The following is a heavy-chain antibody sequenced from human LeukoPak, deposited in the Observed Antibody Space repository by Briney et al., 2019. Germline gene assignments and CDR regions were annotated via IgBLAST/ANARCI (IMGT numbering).Heavy chain of an antibody. V-gene: IGHV3-21*01. J-gene: IGHJ4*02. CDR2: VSWCSSFI. Sequence: GGSLRLSCAASGFAFSSYCMNWVRQAPGKGLEWVSSVSWCSSFIFYADSVQGRFTVSRDDAKDSLFLQMNSLRAEDSAVYYCARVSDAYDYFFDYWGQGTLVTVSS. CDR3: ARVSDAYDYFFDY. D-gene: IGHD5-12*01. CDR1: GFAFSSYC.